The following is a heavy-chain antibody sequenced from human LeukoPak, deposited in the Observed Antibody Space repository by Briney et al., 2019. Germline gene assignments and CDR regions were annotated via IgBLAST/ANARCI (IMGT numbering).Heavy chain of an antibody. CDR2: FHFGGST. J-gene: IGHJ4*02. Sequence: PSEILSLTCTVSGGSIGSSDYYWGWVRQPPGKGLEWIATFHFGGSTYYNPSLRSRVTILVDTSKNQVSLKLTSMTAADTAVYYCARVGATVVTSFDSWGQGTLVTVSS. CDR3: ARVGATVVTSFDS. D-gene: IGHD4-23*01. V-gene: IGHV4-39*07. CDR1: GGSIGSSDYY.